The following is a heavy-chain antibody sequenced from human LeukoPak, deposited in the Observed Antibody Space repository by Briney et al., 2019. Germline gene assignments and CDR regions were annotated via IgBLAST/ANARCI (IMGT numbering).Heavy chain of an antibody. Sequence: SVKVSSKASGGTFTSYAISCVPQAPGQGLEWMGRIIPIFRIANYAQKFQGRVTITADKSTSTAYMELSSLRSEDTAVYYCARDLARDGYNHDIRYGMDVWGQGTTVTVSS. CDR2: IIPIFRIA. D-gene: IGHD5-24*01. V-gene: IGHV1-69*10. CDR3: ARDLARDGYNHDIRYGMDV. CDR1: GGTFTSYA. J-gene: IGHJ6*02.